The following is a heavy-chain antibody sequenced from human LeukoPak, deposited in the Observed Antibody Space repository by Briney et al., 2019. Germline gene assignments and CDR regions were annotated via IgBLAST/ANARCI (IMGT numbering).Heavy chain of an antibody. CDR1: GSTFSIYA. D-gene: IGHD6-13*01. CDR3: VKGESAAWSRENFDY. V-gene: IGHV3-23*01. CDR2: IGGSRSGT. J-gene: IGHJ4*02. Sequence: GGSPRLSCAASGSTFSIYAMSWVRQAPGKGLEWVSAIGGSRSGTNYADSVKGRFTISRDNSKNTLYLQMSSLRAEDTAVYYCVKGESAAWSRENFDYWGQGTLVTVSS.